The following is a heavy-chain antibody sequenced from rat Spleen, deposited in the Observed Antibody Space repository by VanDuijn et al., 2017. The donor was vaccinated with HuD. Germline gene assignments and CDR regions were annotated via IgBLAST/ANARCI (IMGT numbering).Heavy chain of an antibody. CDR3: ARLGGLRNWFAY. Sequence: EVQLVESGGGLVQPGRSLNLSCEASGFTFSDFDMAWVRQAPAKGLEWVASISPSGAITNYRDSVKGRFTISRDTAKRTVNLQMDSLRSEDSATYYCARLGGLRNWFAYWGQGTLVTVSS. D-gene: IGHD4-3*01. CDR1: GFTFSDFD. J-gene: IGHJ3*01. CDR2: ISPSGAIT. V-gene: IGHV5S23*01.